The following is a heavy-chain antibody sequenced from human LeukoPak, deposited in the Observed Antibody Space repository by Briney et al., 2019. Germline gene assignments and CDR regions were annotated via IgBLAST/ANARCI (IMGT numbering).Heavy chain of an antibody. V-gene: IGHV4-59*08. J-gene: IGHJ4*02. CDR2: IYYSGST. CDR1: GASITNFY. CDR3: AKLSIVVATNRVY. D-gene: IGHD1-26*01. Sequence: SETLSLTCTVSGASITNFYWRCIRQPPGKGLEWIGYIYYSGSTTYKPSLKSRVTISVETSKNQFSLKLSSVTAADTAVYSCAKLSIVVATNRVYGGQGTLVTVSS.